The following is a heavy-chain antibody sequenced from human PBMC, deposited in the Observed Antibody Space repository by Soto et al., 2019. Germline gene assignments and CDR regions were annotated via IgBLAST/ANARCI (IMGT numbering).Heavy chain of an antibody. CDR3: AREREYVTGTRTYDGMDV. V-gene: IGHV1-69*01. Sequence: QVQLVQSGAEVKKPGSSVKVSCKASGGTFSSYAISWVRQAPGQGLEWMGWIIPIFGTANYAQKFQGRVTITADESTSTAYLELSSLRSEDTAVYYCAREREYVTGTRTYDGMDVWGQGTTVTVSS. CDR2: IIPIFGTA. CDR1: GGTFSSYA. J-gene: IGHJ6*02. D-gene: IGHD1-7*01.